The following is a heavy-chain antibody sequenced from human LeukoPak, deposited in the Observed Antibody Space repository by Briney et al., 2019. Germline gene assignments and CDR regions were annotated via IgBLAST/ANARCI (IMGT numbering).Heavy chain of an antibody. D-gene: IGHD3-9*01. J-gene: IGHJ4*02. Sequence: ASVKVSCKASGYTFTSYGISWVRQAPGQGLEWMGWISAYNGNTNYAQKLQGRVTMTTDTSTSTAYMELSSLRSEDTAVYYCARALRYFDWWILGYWGQGTLVTVSS. CDR2: ISAYNGNT. CDR3: ARALRYFDWWILGY. CDR1: GYTFTSYG. V-gene: IGHV1-18*01.